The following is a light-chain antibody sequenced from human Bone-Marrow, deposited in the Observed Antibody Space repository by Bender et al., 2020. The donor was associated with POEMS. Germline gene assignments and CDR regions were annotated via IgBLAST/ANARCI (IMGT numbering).Light chain of an antibody. J-gene: IGLJ3*02. CDR1: NGYFWSA. Sequence: QLVLTQSPSASASLVASVKPTCTLNNGYFWSAFAWHQQQPAKGPRNLMRINRDGSHNRGDDIPERFSGSKSGAERYLIISSLQAEDEDDYYCQTWGPGIRVFGGGTKLTVL. V-gene: IGLV4-69*01. CDR3: QTWGPGIRV. CDR2: INRDGSH.